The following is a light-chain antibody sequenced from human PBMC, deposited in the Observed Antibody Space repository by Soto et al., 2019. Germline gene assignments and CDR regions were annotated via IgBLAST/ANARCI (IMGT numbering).Light chain of an antibody. Sequence: QSALTQPRSVSGSPGQSVTISCTGTSSGVGVYNYVSWYQQHTDKAPKLLIFDVSERPSGVPDRFSGSKSGNTASLTISGLQADDEADYYCCSYAFTSTFEVFGGGTQLTVL. CDR2: DVS. CDR1: SSGVGVYNY. J-gene: IGLJ2*01. V-gene: IGLV2-11*01. CDR3: CSYAFTSTFEV.